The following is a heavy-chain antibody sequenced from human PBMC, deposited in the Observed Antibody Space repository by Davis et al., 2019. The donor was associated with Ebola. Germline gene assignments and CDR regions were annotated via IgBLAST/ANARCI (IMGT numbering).Heavy chain of an antibody. V-gene: IGHV1-18*04. J-gene: IGHJ4*02. Sequence: ASVKVSCKASGYTFTSYGISWVRQAPGQGLEWMGWISTYNGNTNYAQKLQGRVTMTTDTSTGTAYMELRSLRSDDTAVYYCARPYSGSGSYAYWGQGTLVTVSS. CDR3: ARPYSGSGSYAY. CDR1: GYTFTSYG. D-gene: IGHD3-10*01. CDR2: ISTYNGNT.